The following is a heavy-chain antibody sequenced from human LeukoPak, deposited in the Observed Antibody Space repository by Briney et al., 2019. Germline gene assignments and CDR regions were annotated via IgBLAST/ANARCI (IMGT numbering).Heavy chain of an antibody. Sequence: ASVKVSCKASGYNFNGYYIHWLRLAPGQGLEWPGSINPYTGGTDYAEKFQGRVTMTRDTSITTAYMELSGLRPDDTAVYYCARSGQTPKTDTILEFWGQGTLVTVSS. D-gene: IGHD3-3*01. J-gene: IGHJ4*02. CDR2: INPYTGGT. CDR3: ARSGQTPKTDTILEF. V-gene: IGHV1-2*02. CDR1: GYNFNGYY.